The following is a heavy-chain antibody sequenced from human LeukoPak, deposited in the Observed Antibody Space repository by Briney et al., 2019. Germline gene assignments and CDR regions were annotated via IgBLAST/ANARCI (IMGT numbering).Heavy chain of an antibody. CDR3: ARDGLWIQNAFDI. CDR1: GGSISSSSYY. J-gene: IGHJ3*02. CDR2: VSYSGST. Sequence: SETLSLTCTVSGGSISSSSYYWGWIRQPPGKGLEWIGSVSYSGSTYYNASLKSRVTISVDTSKNEFSLKLSSMTAADTAVYYCARDGLWIQNAFDIWGQGTMVTVSS. V-gene: IGHV4-39*07. D-gene: IGHD5-18*01.